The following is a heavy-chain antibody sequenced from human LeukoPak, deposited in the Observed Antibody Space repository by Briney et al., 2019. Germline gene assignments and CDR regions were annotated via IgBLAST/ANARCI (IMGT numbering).Heavy chain of an antibody. V-gene: IGHV3-23*01. Sequence: PGGSLRLSCAASGFTFSNYAMNWVRQAPGKGLEWVSGISGSGGITYNADSVKGRFTISRDNSKNTLYLQMNSLRAEDTALYYCAKDRGYSSGWHDNWFDPWGQGTLVTVSS. CDR3: AKDRGYSSGWHDNWFDP. D-gene: IGHD6-19*01. CDR1: GFTFSNYA. J-gene: IGHJ5*02. CDR2: ISGSGGIT.